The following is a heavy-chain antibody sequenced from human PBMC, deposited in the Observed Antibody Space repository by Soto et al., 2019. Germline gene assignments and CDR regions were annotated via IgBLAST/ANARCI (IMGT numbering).Heavy chain of an antibody. V-gene: IGHV4-39*01. CDR1: GGSISSSSYY. Sequence: SETLSLICTVSGGSISSSSYYWGWIRQPPGKGREWIGSIYYSGSTYYNPSLKSRVTISVDTSKNQFSLKLSSVTAADTAVYYCATAMWYYDILTGYSGYNWFDPWGQGTLVTVSS. J-gene: IGHJ5*02. CDR2: IYYSGST. D-gene: IGHD3-9*01. CDR3: ATAMWYYDILTGYSGYNWFDP.